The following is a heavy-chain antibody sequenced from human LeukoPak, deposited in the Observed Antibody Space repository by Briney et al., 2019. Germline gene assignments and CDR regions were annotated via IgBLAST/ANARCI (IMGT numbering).Heavy chain of an antibody. D-gene: IGHD3-9*01. CDR2: ISYDGNYK. Sequence: PGRFLRLSCVASGFIFSSYALHWVRQAPGKGLEWVAVISYDGNYKYYADSVKGRFTISRDNSKNTLFLQMNSLRPEDTAVYYCARGEYDLLTGVYDTYGIDVWGQGTTVTVSS. CDR1: GFIFSSYA. J-gene: IGHJ6*02. CDR3: ARGEYDLLTGVYDTYGIDV. V-gene: IGHV3-30-3*01.